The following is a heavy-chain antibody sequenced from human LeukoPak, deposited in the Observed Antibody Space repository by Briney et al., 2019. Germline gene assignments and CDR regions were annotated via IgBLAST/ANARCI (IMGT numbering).Heavy chain of an antibody. J-gene: IGHJ6*03. Sequence: ASVKVSCKASGGTFSSYAISWVRQAPGQGLEWMGGIIPIFGTANYAQKFQGRVTITTDESTSTAYMELSSLRSEDTAVYYCARDWSPQGYYYYYMDVWGKGTTVTVPS. CDR1: GGTFSSYA. D-gene: IGHD1-1*01. V-gene: IGHV1-69*05. CDR2: IIPIFGTA. CDR3: ARDWSPQGYYYYYMDV.